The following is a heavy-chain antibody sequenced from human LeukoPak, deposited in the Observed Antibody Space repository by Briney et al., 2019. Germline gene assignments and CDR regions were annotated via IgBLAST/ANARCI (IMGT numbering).Heavy chain of an antibody. J-gene: IGHJ3*02. Sequence: ASVKVSCKASGYTLTRYGISCVRRSPGQGLEGMGWISAYNGNTNYAQKLQCRVTMTPDTSTSTAYMDLTSLRSAATAVSCSASGPWSSSGWYAYGAFDIWGQGTMVTVSS. CDR3: ASGPWSSSGWYAYGAFDI. D-gene: IGHD6-19*01. CDR2: ISAYNGNT. V-gene: IGHV1-18*01. CDR1: GYTLTRYG.